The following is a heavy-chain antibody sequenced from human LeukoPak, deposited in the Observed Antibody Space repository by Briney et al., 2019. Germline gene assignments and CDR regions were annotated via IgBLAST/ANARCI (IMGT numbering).Heavy chain of an antibody. J-gene: IGHJ6*04. D-gene: IGHD3-10*02. CDR3: AELGITMIGGV. V-gene: IGHV3-48*03. Sequence: PGGSLRLSCAASGFTFSSYEMNWVRQAAGKGLEWGSYISSSGSTIYYADSVKGRFTISRDNAKNSLYLQMNSLRAEDTAVYYCAELGITMIGGVWGKGATVTISS. CDR1: GFTFSSYE. CDR2: ISSSGSTI.